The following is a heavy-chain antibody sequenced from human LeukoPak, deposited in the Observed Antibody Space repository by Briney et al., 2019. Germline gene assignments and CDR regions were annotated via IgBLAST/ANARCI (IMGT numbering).Heavy chain of an antibody. V-gene: IGHV3-21*01. J-gene: IGHJ5*02. CDR3: ARESVADTGVDWFDP. D-gene: IGHD2-15*01. Sequence: SGGSLRLSCAASGVTFSSYSMNWVRQAPEKGLEWVSSISSSSSYIYYADSVTGRFTISRDNAKNSLYLQMNSLRVEDTAVYYCARESVADTGVDWFDPWGQGILVTVSS. CDR2: ISSSSSYI. CDR1: GVTFSSYS.